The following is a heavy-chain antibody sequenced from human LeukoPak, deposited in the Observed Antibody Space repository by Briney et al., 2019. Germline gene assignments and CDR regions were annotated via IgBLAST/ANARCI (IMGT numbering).Heavy chain of an antibody. CDR1: GGSISSGDYY. CDR2: IYYSGST. CDR3: AKIPSGPAVFRYYFDY. V-gene: IGHV4-30-4*08. D-gene: IGHD2-2*01. Sequence: SQTLSLTCTVSGGSISSGDYYWSWIRQPPGKGLEWIGYIYYSGSTYYNPSLKSRVTISVDTSKNQFSLKLSSVTAADTAVYYCAKIPSGPAVFRYYFDYWGQGTLVTVSS. J-gene: IGHJ4*02.